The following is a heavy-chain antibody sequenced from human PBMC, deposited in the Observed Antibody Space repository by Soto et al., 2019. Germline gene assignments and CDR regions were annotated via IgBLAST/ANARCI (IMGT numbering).Heavy chain of an antibody. D-gene: IGHD6-19*01. CDR2: ISSSGSVV. CDR1: GFTLSTYA. CDR3: ASEGAVPGMRYFYGMDV. V-gene: IGHV3-48*02. Sequence: EVQLVESGGGLVQPGESLRVSCAASGFTLSTYAMTWVRQAPGKGLEWLSYISSSGSVVSYADSVKGRFTFYRDYAKNAVSLQMNSLSDKDTAIYYCASEGAVPGMRYFYGMDVWGQGTRVTVSS. J-gene: IGHJ6*02.